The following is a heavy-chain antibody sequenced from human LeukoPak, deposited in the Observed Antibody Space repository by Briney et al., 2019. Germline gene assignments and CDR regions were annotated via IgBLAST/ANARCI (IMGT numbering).Heavy chain of an antibody. CDR1: GGTFSSYA. D-gene: IGHD5-18*01. Sequence: ASVKVSCKASGGTFSSYAISWVRQAPGQGREWMGGTIPIFGTANYAQKFQGRVTITADESTSTAYMELSSLRSEDTAVYYCARDTRRGYSYGPFDYWGQGTLVTVSS. CDR2: TIPIFGTA. CDR3: ARDTRRGYSYGPFDY. J-gene: IGHJ4*02. V-gene: IGHV1-69*13.